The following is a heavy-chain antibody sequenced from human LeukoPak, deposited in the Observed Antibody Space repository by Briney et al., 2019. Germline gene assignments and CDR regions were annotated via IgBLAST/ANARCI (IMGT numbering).Heavy chain of an antibody. Sequence: GGSLRLSCAASALTFSSYAMSWVRQAPGKGLEWVSAISGSGGITYYADSVKGRFTISRDNSKNTLYLQMNSLRAEDTAVYYCAKARLSSVVITNFDYWGQRTLVTASS. CDR2: ISGSGGIT. J-gene: IGHJ4*02. CDR1: ALTFSSYA. D-gene: IGHD3-22*01. CDR3: AKARLSSVVITNFDY. V-gene: IGHV3-23*01.